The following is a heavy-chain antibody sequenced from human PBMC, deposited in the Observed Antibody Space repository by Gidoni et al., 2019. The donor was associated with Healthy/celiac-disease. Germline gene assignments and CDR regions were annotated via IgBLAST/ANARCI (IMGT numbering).Heavy chain of an antibody. CDR2: ISSSSSYI. J-gene: IGHJ4*02. Sequence: EVQLVESGGGLVKPGGSLRLSCAASGFTFGSYSMNWVRQAPGKGLEWVSSISSSSSYIYYADSVKGRFTISRDNAKNSLYLQMNSLRAEDTAVYYCASGYSGYDFSLNFDYWGQGTLVTVSS. D-gene: IGHD5-12*01. CDR3: ASGYSGYDFSLNFDY. V-gene: IGHV3-21*01. CDR1: GFTFGSYS.